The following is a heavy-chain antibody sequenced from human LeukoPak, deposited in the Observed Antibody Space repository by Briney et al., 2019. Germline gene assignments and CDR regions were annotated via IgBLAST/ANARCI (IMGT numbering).Heavy chain of an antibody. V-gene: IGHV3-11*04. CDR1: GFTFSDYY. CDR2: ISSSGSTI. D-gene: IGHD4-23*01. CDR3: ARVKAVVTPWVFEY. Sequence: PGGSLRLSCAASGFTFSDYYMSWIRQAPGKGLEWVSYISSSGSTIYYADSVKGRFTISRDNAKNSLYLQMNSLRAEDTAVYYCARVKAVVTPWVFEYWGQGTLVTVSS. J-gene: IGHJ4*02.